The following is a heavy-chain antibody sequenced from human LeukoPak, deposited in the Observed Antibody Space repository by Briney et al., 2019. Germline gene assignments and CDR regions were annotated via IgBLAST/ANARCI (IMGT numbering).Heavy chain of an antibody. V-gene: IGHV4-34*01. CDR3: ARGTMTTLTFYFDY. CDR2: INHSGST. D-gene: IGHD4-17*01. J-gene: IGHJ4*02. CDR1: GGSFSGYY. Sequence: SETLSLTCAVYGGSFSGYYWSWIRHPPGKGLEWIREINHSGSTNYNPSLTSRVTISLDTSKNQFSLKLTSVTAADTAVYYCARGTMTTLTFYFDYWGRGSLVSV.